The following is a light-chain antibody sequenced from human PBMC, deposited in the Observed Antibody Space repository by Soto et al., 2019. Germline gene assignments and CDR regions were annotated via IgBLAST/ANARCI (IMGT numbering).Light chain of an antibody. CDR1: QDISNW. V-gene: IGKV1-12*01. CDR2: AAS. Sequence: DIQMTPSPSSVSASVVDRVTISCRASQDISNWLAWYQQKPGEAPKFLIYAASNLQSGVPSKFSVSGSGTDFTLTISSLQPEDFAVYYCQQARRFPITFGQGTRLEIK. CDR3: QQARRFPIT. J-gene: IGKJ5*01.